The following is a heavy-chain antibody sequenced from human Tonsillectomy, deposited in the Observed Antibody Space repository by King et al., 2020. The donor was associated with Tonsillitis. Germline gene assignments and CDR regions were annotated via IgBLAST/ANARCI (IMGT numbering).Heavy chain of an antibody. CDR3: ARNLAYCGGDCYSDFQH. Sequence: QLVQSGAEVKKPGSSVKVSCKASGGTFSSYAISWVRQAPGQGLEWMGGIIPIFGTANYAQKFQGRGTITADESTSTAYMELRSLRSEDTAVYYCARNLAYCGGDCYSDFQHWGQGTLVTVSS. V-gene: IGHV1-69*01. J-gene: IGHJ1*01. CDR2: IIPIFGTA. D-gene: IGHD2-21*02. CDR1: GGTFSSYA.